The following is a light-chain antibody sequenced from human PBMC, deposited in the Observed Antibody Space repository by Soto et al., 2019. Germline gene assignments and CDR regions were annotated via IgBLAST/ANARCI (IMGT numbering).Light chain of an antibody. V-gene: IGLV2-11*01. Sequence: QSALTQPRSVSGSPGQSVTISCTGTSSDVGGYHSVSWYQQYPGKAPKLMIYDVSKRPSGVPDRFSGSKSGNTASLRISGLQAEDEADYSCCSYAGSDSVVFGGGTKLTVL. J-gene: IGLJ3*02. CDR3: CSYAGSDSVV. CDR1: SSDVGGYHS. CDR2: DVS.